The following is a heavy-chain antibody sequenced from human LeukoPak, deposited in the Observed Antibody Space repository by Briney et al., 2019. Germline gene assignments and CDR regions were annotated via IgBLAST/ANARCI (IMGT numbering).Heavy chain of an antibody. CDR3: ARDRGWYFDY. V-gene: IGHV3-30*03. J-gene: IGHJ4*02. D-gene: IGHD6-19*01. CDR1: GFTFSSYG. Sequence: PGGSLRLSCAASGFTFSSYGMHWVRQAPGTGLEWVAFISYDGTEKYYADSVKGRFTISRDNSKNTVYLQMNSLRAEDTAVYYCARDRGWYFDYWGQGNLVTVSS. CDR2: ISYDGTEK.